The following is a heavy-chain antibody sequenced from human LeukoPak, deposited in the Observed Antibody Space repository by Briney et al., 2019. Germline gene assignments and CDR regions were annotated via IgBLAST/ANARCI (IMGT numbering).Heavy chain of an antibody. V-gene: IGHV1-69*13. J-gene: IGHJ1*01. D-gene: IGHD4-17*01. CDR3: AMTPYGDYVYFQH. CDR1: GGTFSSYA. Sequence: SVKVSCKASGGTFSSYAISWVRQAPGQGLEWMGGIIPIFGTANYAQKFQGRVTITADESTSTAYMELSSLRSEDTAVYYCAMTPYGDYVYFQHWGQGTLVTVSS. CDR2: IIPIFGTA.